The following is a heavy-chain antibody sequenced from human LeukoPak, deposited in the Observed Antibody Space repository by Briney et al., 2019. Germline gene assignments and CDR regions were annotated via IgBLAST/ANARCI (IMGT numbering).Heavy chain of an antibody. D-gene: IGHD3-10*01. V-gene: IGHV3-48*02. CDR2: ISGSSDAI. CDR1: GFISSSYW. J-gene: IGHJ6*02. CDR3: ARYFGDPQGMDV. Sequence: GGSLRLSCAASGFISSSYWMSWVRQAPGKGLEWVSYISGSSDAIYYADSVKGRFTISRDNAKNSLYLQMNSLRDEDTAVYYCARYFGDPQGMDVWGQGTTVTVSS.